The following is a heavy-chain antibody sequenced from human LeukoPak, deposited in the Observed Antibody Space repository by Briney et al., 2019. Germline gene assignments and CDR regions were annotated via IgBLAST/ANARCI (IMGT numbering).Heavy chain of an antibody. CDR3: AREGSSWTFDY. CDR2: IYTSGST. Sequence: SETLSLTCTVSGGSSSSGSYYWSWIRQPAGKGLEWIGRIYTSGSTNYNPSLKSRVTISVDTSKNQFSLKLSSVTAADTAVYYCAREGSSWTFDYWGQGTLVTVSS. CDR1: GGSSSSGSYY. D-gene: IGHD6-13*01. J-gene: IGHJ4*02. V-gene: IGHV4-61*02.